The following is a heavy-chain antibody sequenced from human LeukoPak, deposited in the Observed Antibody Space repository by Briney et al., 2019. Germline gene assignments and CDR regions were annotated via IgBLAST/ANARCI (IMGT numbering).Heavy chain of an antibody. CDR1: GFSFSGSA. Sequence: GGSLKLSCAASGFSFSGSAMHWVRQASGKGLEWVGRIRSKNNNFATTYAASVKGRFTISRDDSKNTTYLQMNSLKAEDTALYYCTNYSYGLDVWGKGTTVTVSS. J-gene: IGHJ6*04. CDR3: TNYSYGLDV. V-gene: IGHV3-73*01. CDR2: IRSKNNNFAT.